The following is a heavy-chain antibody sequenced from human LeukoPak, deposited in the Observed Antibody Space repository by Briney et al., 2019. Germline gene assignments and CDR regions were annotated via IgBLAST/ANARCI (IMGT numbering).Heavy chain of an antibody. CDR3: ARTSNSYGYSGPDY. D-gene: IGHD5-18*01. J-gene: IGHJ4*02. CDR1: GGSISSGGYY. Sequence: PSETLSLTCTVSGGSISSGGYYWSWIRQHPGKGLEWIGYIYYSGSTYYNPSLKSRVTVSVDMSKNQFSLKLTSVTAADTAVYYCARTSNSYGYSGPDYWGQGTLVIVSS. CDR2: IYYSGST. V-gene: IGHV4-31*03.